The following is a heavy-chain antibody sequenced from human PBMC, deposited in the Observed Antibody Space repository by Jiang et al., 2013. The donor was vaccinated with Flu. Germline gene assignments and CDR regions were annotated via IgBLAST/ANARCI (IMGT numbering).Heavy chain of an antibody. D-gene: IGHD3-22*01. V-gene: IGHV4-59*08. Sequence: TVSGGSISSYYWSWIRQPPGKGLEWIGYIYYSGSTNYNPSLKSRVTISVGTSKNQFSLKLSSVTAADTAVYYCARAYYYDSSGTGGSDAFDIWGQGTMVTVSS. CDR2: IYYSGST. J-gene: IGHJ3*02. CDR1: GGSISSYY. CDR3: ARAYYYDSSGTGGSDAFDI.